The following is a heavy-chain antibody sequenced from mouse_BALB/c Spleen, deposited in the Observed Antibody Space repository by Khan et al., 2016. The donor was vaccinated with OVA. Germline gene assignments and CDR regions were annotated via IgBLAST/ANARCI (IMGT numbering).Heavy chain of an antibody. CDR3: ASHFTGSFAY. V-gene: IGHV5-6*01. Sequence: EVQLQESGGDLVKPGGSLKLSCAASGFTFSSYGMSWVRQTPDKRLEWVATISSGGDYTYYPDSVKGRFTISRVNAKNTLYLQMSSLKSEDTAMFYCASHFTGSFAYWGQGTLVTVSA. D-gene: IGHD4-1*01. CDR1: GFTFSSYG. J-gene: IGHJ3*01. CDR2: ISSGGDYT.